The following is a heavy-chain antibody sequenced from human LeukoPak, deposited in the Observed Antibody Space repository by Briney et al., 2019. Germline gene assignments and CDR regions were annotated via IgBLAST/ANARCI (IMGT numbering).Heavy chain of an antibody. Sequence: SETLSLTCTVSGGSISSYYWSWIRQPAGKGLEWIGRIYASGNTNYNPSLKSRVTMSLDTSKNQFSLRLTSVTAADTAVYYCAREYSSSSGKNAFDVWGQGTMVTVSS. V-gene: IGHV4-4*07. D-gene: IGHD6-6*01. J-gene: IGHJ3*01. CDR2: IYASGNT. CDR3: AREYSSSSGKNAFDV. CDR1: GGSISSYY.